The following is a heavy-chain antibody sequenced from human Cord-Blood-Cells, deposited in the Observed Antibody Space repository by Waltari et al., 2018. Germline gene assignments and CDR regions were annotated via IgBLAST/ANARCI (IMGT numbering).Heavy chain of an antibody. CDR3: AREEYYDFWSGYYDY. J-gene: IGHJ4*02. Sequence: QVQLVQSGAEVKKPGASVKVSCKASGYTFTSYAMHWVRQAPGQRLEWMGWINAGKGNTKYSQKFQGRVTITRDTSASTTYMELSSLRSEDTAVYYCAREEYYDFWSGYYDYWGQGTLVTVSS. CDR1: GYTFTSYA. D-gene: IGHD3-3*01. CDR2: INAGKGNT. V-gene: IGHV1-3*01.